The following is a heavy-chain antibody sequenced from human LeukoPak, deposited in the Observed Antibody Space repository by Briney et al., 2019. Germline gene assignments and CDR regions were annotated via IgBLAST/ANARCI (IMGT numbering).Heavy chain of an antibody. V-gene: IGHV1-2*02. CDR3: ARGGLEMATITGY. CDR1: GYTFTDYY. CDR2: INPNSGGT. J-gene: IGHJ4*02. D-gene: IGHD5-24*01. Sequence: GASVKVSCKASGYTFTDYYIHWVRQAPGQGLEWMGWINPNSGGTNYAQKFQGRVTMTRDTSISTAYMELSRLRSDDTAVYYCARGGLEMATITGYWGQGTLVTVSS.